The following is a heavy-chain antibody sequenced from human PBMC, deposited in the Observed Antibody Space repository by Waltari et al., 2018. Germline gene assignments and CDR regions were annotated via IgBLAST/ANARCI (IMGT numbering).Heavy chain of an antibody. CDR1: GYTFTGYY. CDR3: ARGVRSGWFNWFAP. D-gene: IGHD6-19*01. V-gene: IGHV1-2*02. J-gene: IGHJ5*02. CDR2: INPNSVGT. Sequence: QVQLVQSGAEVKKPGASVKVSCKASGYTFTGYYMHWVRQAPGQGLEWMGWINPNSVGTNYAQKFQGRVTMTRDTSISTAYMELSRLRSDDTAVYYCARGVRSGWFNWFAPWGQGTLVTVSS.